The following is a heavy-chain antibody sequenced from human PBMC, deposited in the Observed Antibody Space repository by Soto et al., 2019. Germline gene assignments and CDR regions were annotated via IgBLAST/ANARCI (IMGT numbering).Heavy chain of an antibody. V-gene: IGHV4-34*01. CDR1: GGSFSGYD. D-gene: IGHD3-22*01. CDR2: INHSGIT. J-gene: IGHJ3*01. Sequence: SETLSLTCAVYGGSFSGYDWSWIRQPPGKGLEWIGEINHSGITNYNPSLKSRVTISVDTSKNQFSLKLTSVTAADTAVYYCARRGDYYESSGDANDVWGQGTMVPVSS. CDR3: ARRGDYYESSGDANDV.